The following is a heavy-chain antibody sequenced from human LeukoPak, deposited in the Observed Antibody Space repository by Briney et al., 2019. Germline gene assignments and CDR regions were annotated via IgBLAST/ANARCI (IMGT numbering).Heavy chain of an antibody. CDR2: ITGSGGSA. V-gene: IGHV3-23*01. Sequence: PGGSLRLSCAASGFPFSNYAITWVRQAPGKGLEWVSAITGSGGSAYSADSVKGRFTISRDNSKNTVYLQMNSLRAEDTAVYYCAKDRMLSGYEYGRELDYWGQGTLVTVSS. CDR1: GFPFSNYA. D-gene: IGHD5-12*01. CDR3: AKDRMLSGYEYGRELDY. J-gene: IGHJ4*02.